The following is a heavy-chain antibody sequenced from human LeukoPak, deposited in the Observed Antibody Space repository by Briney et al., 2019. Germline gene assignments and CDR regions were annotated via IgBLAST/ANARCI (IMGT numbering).Heavy chain of an antibody. CDR1: GYTFTSYY. Sequence: ASVKVSCKASGYTFTSYYIHWVRQAPGQGLEWMGIINPSGGSTTYAQKFQDRVTMTRDTSTSTVYMELSSLTSEDTAVYYCARELERNYFDYWGQGTLVTVSS. CDR3: ARELERNYFDY. J-gene: IGHJ4*02. D-gene: IGHD5-24*01. CDR2: INPSGGST. V-gene: IGHV1-46*01.